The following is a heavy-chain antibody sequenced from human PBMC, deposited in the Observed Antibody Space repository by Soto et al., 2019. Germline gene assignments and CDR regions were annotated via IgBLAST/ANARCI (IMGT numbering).Heavy chain of an antibody. J-gene: IGHJ6*02. V-gene: IGHV3-9*01. CDR2: ISWNRGSI. CDR1: GFTFDDYA. CDR3: AKDRIEFGSSSGYYYYYGMDV. Sequence: EVQLVESGGGLVQPGRYLRLSCAASGFTFDDYAMHWVRHAPGKGLEWVSGISWNRGSIGYADSVKGRFTISRDNAKNSLYLQMNSLRAEDTALYYCAKDRIEFGSSSGYYYYYGMDVWGQGTTVTVSS. D-gene: IGHD6-6*01.